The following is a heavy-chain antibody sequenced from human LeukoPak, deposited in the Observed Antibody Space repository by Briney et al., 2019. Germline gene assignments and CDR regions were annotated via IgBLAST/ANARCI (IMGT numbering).Heavy chain of an antibody. CDR3: GRETAVASPDS. CDR2: INPNSGGT. V-gene: IGHV1-2*02. CDR1: GYTFTRYY. D-gene: IGHD5-12*01. Sequence: GASVKVSCKASGYTFTRYYMHWVRQAPGQGPEWMGWINPNSGGTNYAQKFQGRVTLTRDTSIRTAYMELSRLTSDDTAVYYCGRETAVASPDSWGQGTLVTVSS. J-gene: IGHJ4*02.